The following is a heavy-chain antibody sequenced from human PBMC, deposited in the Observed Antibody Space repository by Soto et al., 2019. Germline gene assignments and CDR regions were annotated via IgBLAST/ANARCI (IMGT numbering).Heavy chain of an antibody. J-gene: IGHJ4*02. Sequence: EVQLVESGGGLVQPGGSLRLSCAASGFTFSSYWMSWVRQAPGKGLEWVANIKQDGSEKYYVDSVKGRFTISRDNANNSLYLQMNSLRAEDTAVYYCARGVAAAGGRLFDYWGQGTLVTVSS. V-gene: IGHV3-7*01. CDR2: IKQDGSEK. D-gene: IGHD6-13*01. CDR3: ARGVAAAGGRLFDY. CDR1: GFTFSSYW.